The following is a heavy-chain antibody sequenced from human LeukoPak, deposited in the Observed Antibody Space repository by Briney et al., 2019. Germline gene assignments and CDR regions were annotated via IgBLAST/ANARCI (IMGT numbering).Heavy chain of an antibody. D-gene: IGHD3-10*01. CDR1: GGSISSSSYY. V-gene: IGHV4-39*01. CDR2: IYYSGST. Sequence: PSETLSLTCTVSGGSISSSSYYWGWIRQPPGKGLEWIGSIYYSGSTYYNPSLKSRVTISVDTSKNQFSLKLSSVTAADTAVYYCAIAGYYGSGSRYYFDYWGQGTLVTVSS. J-gene: IGHJ4*02. CDR3: AIAGYYGSGSRYYFDY.